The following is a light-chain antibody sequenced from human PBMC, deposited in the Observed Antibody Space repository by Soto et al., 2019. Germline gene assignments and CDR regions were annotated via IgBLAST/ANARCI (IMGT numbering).Light chain of an antibody. Sequence: QSVLTQPPSASGTPGQTVTISCSGTISNIGSNAVNWYQQVPGTAPKLLMYKNDQRPSGVPDRFSGSKSGTSASLAVSGLQSEDEADYYRAAWDDSLNAVLFGGGTQLTVL. V-gene: IGLV1-44*01. CDR2: KND. CDR1: ISNIGSNA. J-gene: IGLJ2*01. CDR3: AAWDDSLNAVL.